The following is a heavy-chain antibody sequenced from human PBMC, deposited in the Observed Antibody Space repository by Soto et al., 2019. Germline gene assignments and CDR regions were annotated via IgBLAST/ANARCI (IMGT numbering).Heavy chain of an antibody. V-gene: IGHV3-30-3*01. D-gene: IGHD5-18*01. CDR3: ARDRRRRYSYGYFES. CDR1: GFTFSSYA. CDR2: ISYDGSNK. J-gene: IGHJ4*02. Sequence: GGSLRLSCAASGFTFSSYAMHWVRQAPGKGLEWVAVISYDGSNKYYADSVKGRFTISRDNSKNTLYLQMNSLRAEDTAVYYCARDRRRRYSYGYFESWGQGTLVTVSS.